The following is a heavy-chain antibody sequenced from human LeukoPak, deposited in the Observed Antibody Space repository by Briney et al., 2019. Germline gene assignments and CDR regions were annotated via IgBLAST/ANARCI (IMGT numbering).Heavy chain of an antibody. CDR3: AKGPGARGHFNWFDP. J-gene: IGHJ5*02. D-gene: IGHD4/OR15-4a*01. CDR2: IPDSSTTI. V-gene: IGHV3-48*03. CDR1: GPSFSNYE. Sequence: PGRSLRLSCAASGPSFSNYETNWLRQAPGHGLEWILYIPDSSTTIYYADAVKCRFTISRDNAKNTLYLQMNGLRGEDTAVYYCAKGPGARGHFNWFDPWGQGTLVTVSS.